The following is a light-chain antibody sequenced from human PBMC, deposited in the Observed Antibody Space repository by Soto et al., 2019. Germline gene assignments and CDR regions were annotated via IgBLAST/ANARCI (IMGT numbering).Light chain of an antibody. CDR3: QHRYNSPPT. Sequence: LSQSPATLSLSPGERATNSCRASQSVGDYLAWNQQKPGQPPRLLLYDVAKRATGTPARFSGSGCGTDCTLTISSFGPEDLATNSCQHRYNSPPTFVHRTRV. CDR1: QSVGDY. V-gene: IGKV3-11*01. J-gene: IGKJ1*01. CDR2: DVA.